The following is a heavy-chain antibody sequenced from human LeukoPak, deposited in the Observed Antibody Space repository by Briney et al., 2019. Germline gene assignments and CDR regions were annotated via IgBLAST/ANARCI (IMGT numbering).Heavy chain of an antibody. CDR3: ARGTSRAYNY. V-gene: IGHV6-1*01. CDR1: GDHVSSNSAS. J-gene: IGHJ4*02. CDR2: TYYRSEWYS. D-gene: IGHD1-14*01. Sequence: SQTLSLTCAIFGDHVSSNSASWTWIRQSPSGGLEWLGRTYYRSEWYSDSALSMRGRITIDSVTSSNQFSLHLNSVTPDDTAVYYCARGTSRAYNYWGQGILVTVSS.